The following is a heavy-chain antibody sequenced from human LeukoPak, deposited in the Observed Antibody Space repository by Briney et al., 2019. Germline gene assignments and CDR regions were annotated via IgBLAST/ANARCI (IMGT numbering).Heavy chain of an antibody. CDR2: INYGGTT. V-gene: IGHV4-39*01. CDR1: GGSFSNSNYY. CDR3: ARHISGATKELSAFDI. Sequence: SETLSLTCTVSGGSFSNSNYYWSWIRQPPGKELEWIASINYGGTTYYNPSLKSRVTISVDTSKNQFSLRLTSVTAADTAVYYCARHISGATKELSAFDIWGQGTMVNVSS. D-gene: IGHD1-20*01. J-gene: IGHJ3*02.